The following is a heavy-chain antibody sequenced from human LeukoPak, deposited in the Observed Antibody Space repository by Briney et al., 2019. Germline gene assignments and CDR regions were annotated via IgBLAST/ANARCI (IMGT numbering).Heavy chain of an antibody. CDR1: GGTFISYA. J-gene: IGHJ4*02. Sequence: SVKVSCKASGGTFISYAIRWVRQAPGQGLEWMGRIIPIFGTANYAQKFQGRVTITTDESTSTAYMELSSLRSEDTAVYYCARVSLPDRYSYGHLDYWAREPWSPSPQ. CDR2: IIPIFGTA. D-gene: IGHD5-18*01. CDR3: ARVSLPDRYSYGHLDY. V-gene: IGHV1-69*05.